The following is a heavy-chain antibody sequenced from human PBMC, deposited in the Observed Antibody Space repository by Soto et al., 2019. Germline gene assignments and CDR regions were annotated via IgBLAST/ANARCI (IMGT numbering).Heavy chain of an antibody. CDR1: GFTFSNAW. D-gene: IGHD3-22*01. Sequence: GGSLRLSCAASGFTFSNAWMSWVRQAPGKGLEWVGRIKSKTDGGTTDYAAPVKGRFTISRDDSKNTLYLQMNSLKTEDTAVYYCTTGDYYDSSGHYHDYWGQGTLVTVSS. CDR2: IKSKTDGGTT. CDR3: TTGDYYDSSGHYHDY. J-gene: IGHJ4*02. V-gene: IGHV3-15*01.